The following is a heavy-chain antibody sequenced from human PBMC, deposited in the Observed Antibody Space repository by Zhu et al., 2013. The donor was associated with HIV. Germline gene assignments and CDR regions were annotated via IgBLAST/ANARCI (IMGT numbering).Heavy chain of an antibody. V-gene: IGHV1-2*02. J-gene: IGHJ4*02. CDR3: ARSLSYASPFDY. CDR2: INPNSGGT. D-gene: IGHD1-26*01. Sequence: QVQLVQSGAEVKKPGASVKVSCKASGYTFTGYYIHWVRQAPGQGLQWMGWINPNSGGTKYAQNFQGRVTMTTDTSISTAYMELSSLRSEDTAVYYCARSLSYASPFDYWAREPWSPSP. CDR1: GYTFTGYY.